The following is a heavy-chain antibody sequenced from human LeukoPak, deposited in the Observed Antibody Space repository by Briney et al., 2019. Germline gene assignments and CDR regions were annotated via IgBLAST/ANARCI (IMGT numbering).Heavy chain of an antibody. D-gene: IGHD2-21*02. CDR2: IFYSGQT. Sequence: SETLSLTCTVSGGSINNNIHYWGWIRQPPGKGLEWIGTIFYSGQTYYSPSLKSRVTISVDKSKNQFSLKLSSVTAADTAVYYCARRLSVTAYVAAVGYFQHWGQGTLVTVSS. CDR3: ARRLSVTAYVAAVGYFQH. J-gene: IGHJ1*01. CDR1: GGSINNNIHY. V-gene: IGHV4-39*07.